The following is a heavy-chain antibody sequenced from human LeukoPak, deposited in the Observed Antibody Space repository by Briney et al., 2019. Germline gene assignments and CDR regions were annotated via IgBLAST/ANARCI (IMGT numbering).Heavy chain of an antibody. V-gene: IGHV1-18*04. D-gene: IGHD3-16*01. CDR2: ISAYNGNT. Sequence: GASVKVSCKASGYTFTSYYMHWVRQAPGQGREWMGWISAYNGNTNYAQKLQGRVTMTTDTSTSTAYMELRSLRSDDTAVYYCATGKYRGIDYWGQGTLVTVSS. CDR1: GYTFTSYY. CDR3: ATGKYRGIDY. J-gene: IGHJ4*02.